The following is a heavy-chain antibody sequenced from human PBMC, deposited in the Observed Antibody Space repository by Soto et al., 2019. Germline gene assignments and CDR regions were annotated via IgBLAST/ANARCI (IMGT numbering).Heavy chain of an antibody. J-gene: IGHJ3*02. D-gene: IGHD5-12*01. CDR2: INPNSGGT. Sequence: ASVKVSCKASGYTFTGYYMHWVRQAPGQGLEWMGWINPNSGGTNYAQKFQGWVTMTRDTSISTAYMELSRLRSDDTAVYYCAREREYSGYDFRGDAFDIWGQGTMVTVSS. CDR3: AREREYSGYDFRGDAFDI. CDR1: GYTFTGYY. V-gene: IGHV1-2*04.